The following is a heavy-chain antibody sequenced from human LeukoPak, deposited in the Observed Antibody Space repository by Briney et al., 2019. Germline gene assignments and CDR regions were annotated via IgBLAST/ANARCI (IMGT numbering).Heavy chain of an antibody. D-gene: IGHD6-13*01. J-gene: IGHJ6*03. V-gene: IGHV4-59*01. Sequence: SETLSLTCTVSGGSISSYYWSWIRQPPGKGLEWIGYIYYSGSTNYNPSLKSRVTISVDTSKNQFSLKLSSVTAADTAVYYCARGGAAAGRGYYMDVWGKGTTVTISS. CDR2: IYYSGST. CDR3: ARGGAAAGRGYYMDV. CDR1: GGSISSYY.